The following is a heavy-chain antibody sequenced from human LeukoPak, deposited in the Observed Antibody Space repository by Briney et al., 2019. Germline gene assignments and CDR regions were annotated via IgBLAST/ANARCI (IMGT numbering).Heavy chain of an antibody. V-gene: IGHV3-66*01. Sequence: PGGSLRLSCAASGFTFSSYWMTWVRQAPGKGLEWVSVIYSGGSTYYADSVKGRFTISRDNSKNTLYLQMNSLRAEDTAVYYCARDASPGYWGQGTLVTVSS. CDR3: ARDASPGY. J-gene: IGHJ4*02. CDR1: GFTFSSYW. CDR2: IYSGGST. D-gene: IGHD6-6*01.